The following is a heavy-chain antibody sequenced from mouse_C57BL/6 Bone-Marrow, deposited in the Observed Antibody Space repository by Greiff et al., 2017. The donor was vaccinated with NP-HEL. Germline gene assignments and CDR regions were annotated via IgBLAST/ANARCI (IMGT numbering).Heavy chain of an antibody. CDR1: GYTFTTSW. V-gene: IGHV1-50*01. J-gene: IGHJ3*01. CDR2: IDSSDSYT. Sequence: QVQLQQPGAELVKPGASVKLSCKASGYTFTTSWMQWVKQRPGQGLEWIGEIDSSDSYTNYNQKFKGKATLTVDTSSSTAYMQLSSLTSEDSAVYYCARKAYYGRSYEFAYWGQGTLVTVSA. CDR3: ARKAYYGRSYEFAY. D-gene: IGHD1-1*01.